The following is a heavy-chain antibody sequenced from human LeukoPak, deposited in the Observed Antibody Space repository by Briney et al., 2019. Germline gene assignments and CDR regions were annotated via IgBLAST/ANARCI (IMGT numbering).Heavy chain of an antibody. V-gene: IGHV1-2*02. CDR2: INPNSGGT. Sequence: ASVKVSCKASGYTFTGYYMHWVRQAPGQGLEWMGWINPNSGGTNYAQKFQGRVTMTRDTSISTAYMELSRLRSDDTAVYYCARTTYSSSWFDYWGQGTLVTVSS. D-gene: IGHD6-19*01. CDR1: GYTFTGYY. CDR3: ARTTYSSSWFDY. J-gene: IGHJ5*01.